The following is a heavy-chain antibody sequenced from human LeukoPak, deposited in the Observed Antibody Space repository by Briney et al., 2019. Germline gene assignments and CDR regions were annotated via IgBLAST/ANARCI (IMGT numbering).Heavy chain of an antibody. V-gene: IGHV3-11*01. CDR3: ARVYDILAGYYGPLDY. CDR2: ISSSGSTI. J-gene: IGHJ4*02. CDR1: GFTFSVYY. D-gene: IGHD3-9*01. Sequence: PGGSLRLSCAASGFTFSVYYMSWIRQAPGKGLEWVSYISSSGSTIYYADSVKGRFTISRDNAKNSLYLQMNSLRAEDTAVYYCARVYDILAGYYGPLDYWGQGTLVTVSS.